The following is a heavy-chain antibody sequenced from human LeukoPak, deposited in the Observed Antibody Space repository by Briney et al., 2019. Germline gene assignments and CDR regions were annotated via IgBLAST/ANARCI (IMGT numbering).Heavy chain of an antibody. Sequence: PGGSLRLSCAASGFTFSSYSMNWVRQAPGKGLEWVSSISSSSSYIYYADSVKGRFTISRDNAKNSLYLQMNSLRAEDTAVYYCARRPGSYRGYYFDYWGQGTLVTVSS. V-gene: IGHV3-21*01. CDR2: ISSSSSYI. D-gene: IGHD1-26*01. J-gene: IGHJ4*02. CDR1: GFTFSSYS. CDR3: ARRPGSYRGYYFDY.